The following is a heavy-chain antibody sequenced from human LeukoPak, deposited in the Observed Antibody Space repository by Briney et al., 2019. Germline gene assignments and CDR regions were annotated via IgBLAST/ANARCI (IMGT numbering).Heavy chain of an antibody. Sequence: ASVNVSCKASGYTFTGYYMHWVRQAPGQGLEWMGWINPNSGGTNYAQTFQGWVTMTRDTSISTAYMELSRLRSDDTAVYYCARGVPNYYYYGMDVWGKGTTVTVSS. CDR2: INPNSGGT. CDR1: GYTFTGYY. V-gene: IGHV1-2*04. CDR3: ARGVPNYYYYGMDV. D-gene: IGHD5/OR15-5a*01. J-gene: IGHJ6*04.